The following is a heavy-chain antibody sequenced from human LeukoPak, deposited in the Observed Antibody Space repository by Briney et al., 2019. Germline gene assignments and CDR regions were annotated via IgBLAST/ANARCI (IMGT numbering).Heavy chain of an antibody. J-gene: IGHJ5*02. CDR1: GFTFRSNW. CDR2: INSDGSST. Sequence: QPGGSLRLSCAASGFTFRSNWMHWVRQAPGKGLVWLSHINSDGSSTNYADSVKGRFTISRDTAKNTLYLQMNSLRAEDTAVYYCARDRSWLDPWGQGTLVTVSS. V-gene: IGHV3-74*01. CDR3: ARDRSWLDP.